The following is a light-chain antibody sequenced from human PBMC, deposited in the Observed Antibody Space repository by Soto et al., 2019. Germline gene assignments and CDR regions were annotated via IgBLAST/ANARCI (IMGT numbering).Light chain of an antibody. CDR2: GAS. CDR3: QQYNNGPMYT. CDR1: QSVSSN. Sequence: EIVMTQSPATLSVSPGERATLSCRASQSVSSNLAWYQQKPGQAPRLLIYGASTRATGIPARFSGSGSGTEFTLIISSLQSEDFAVYYCQQYNNGPMYTFGQGTKLEIK. V-gene: IGKV3-15*01. J-gene: IGKJ2*01.